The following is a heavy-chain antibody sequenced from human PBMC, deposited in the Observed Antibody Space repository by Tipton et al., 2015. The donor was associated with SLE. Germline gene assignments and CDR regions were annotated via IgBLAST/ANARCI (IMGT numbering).Heavy chain of an antibody. D-gene: IGHD5/OR15-5a*01. Sequence: TLSLTCTVSGGSIISRSHFWGWIRQPPGKVLEWIGSIYYSGDTYYNPSLKSRVTISVDTSKSQVSLTLTSVTAADTAVYYCAREVNIVDDSDAFDIWGQGTMVTVSP. CDR3: AREVNIVDDSDAFDI. J-gene: IGHJ3*02. CDR1: GGSIISRSHF. CDR2: IYYSGDT. V-gene: IGHV4-39*07.